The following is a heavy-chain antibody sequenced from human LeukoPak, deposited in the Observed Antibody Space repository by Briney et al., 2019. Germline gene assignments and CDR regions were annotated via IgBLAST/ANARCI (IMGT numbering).Heavy chain of an antibody. D-gene: IGHD1-26*01. CDR3: ARQNGGSWNYYYYMDV. V-gene: IGHV4-61*02. CDR1: GGSISSGSYY. CDR2: IYTSGST. J-gene: IGHJ6*03. Sequence: TSETLSLTCTVSGGSISSGSYYWSWIRQPAGKGLEWIGRIYTSGSTNYNPSLKSRVTISVDTSKNQFSLKLSSVTAADTAVYYCARQNGGSWNYYYYMDVWGKGTTVTVSS.